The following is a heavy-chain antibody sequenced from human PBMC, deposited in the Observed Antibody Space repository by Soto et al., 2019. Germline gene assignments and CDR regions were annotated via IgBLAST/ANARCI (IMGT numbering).Heavy chain of an antibody. D-gene: IGHD3-3*01. CDR2: INPNSGGT. J-gene: IGHJ4*02. V-gene: IGHV1-2*04. CDR1: GYTFTGYY. Sequence: ASVKVSCKASGYTFTGYYMHWVRQAPGQGLEWMGWINPNSGGTNYAQKFQGWVTMTRDTSISTAYMELSRLRSDDTAVYYCARDGYDFRGIDYWGQGTLVTASS. CDR3: ARDGYDFRGIDY.